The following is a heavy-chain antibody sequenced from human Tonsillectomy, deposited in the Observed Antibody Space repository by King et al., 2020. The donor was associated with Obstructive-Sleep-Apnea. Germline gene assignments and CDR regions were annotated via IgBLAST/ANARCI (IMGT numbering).Heavy chain of an antibody. V-gene: IGHV3-33*01. CDR2: IWYDGSNK. D-gene: IGHD4-23*01. J-gene: IGHJ3*02. Sequence: VQLVESGGGVVQPGRSLRLSCAASGFTFSSYGMHWVRQAPGKGLEWVAVIWYDGSNKYYADSVKSRFTISRDNSKNTLYLQMNSLRAEDTAVYYCARDKDYGGKGGAFDIWGQGTMVTVSS. CDR1: GFTFSSYG. CDR3: ARDKDYGGKGGAFDI.